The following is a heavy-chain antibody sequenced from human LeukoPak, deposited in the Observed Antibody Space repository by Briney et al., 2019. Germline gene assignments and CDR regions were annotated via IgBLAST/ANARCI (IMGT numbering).Heavy chain of an antibody. J-gene: IGHJ6*02. D-gene: IGHD3-10*01. Sequence: AGGSLELSCAASGFTFSGSAMHWVRQASGKGLEWVGRIRSKANSYATAYAASVKGRFTISRDDSKNTAYLQMNSLKTEDTAVYYCTRATMVRGVITSNYYYGMDVWGQGTTVTVSS. CDR2: IRSKANSYAT. CDR1: GFTFSGSA. V-gene: IGHV3-73*01. CDR3: TRATMVRGVITSNYYYGMDV.